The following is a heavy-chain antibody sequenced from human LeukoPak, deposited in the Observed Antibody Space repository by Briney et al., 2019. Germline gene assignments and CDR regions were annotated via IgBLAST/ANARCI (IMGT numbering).Heavy chain of an antibody. CDR1: GFTFSTYS. D-gene: IGHD3-10*01. J-gene: IGHJ4*02. CDR2: ISGSGGNT. Sequence: GGSLRLSCAASGFTFSTYSMSWVRQAPGKGLEWVSTISGSGGNTYYADSVKGRFTISRDNSKNTLYLQMNSLRAEDTAVYYCAKDLPSYGSGTTFDYWGQGTLVTVSS. CDR3: AKDLPSYGSGTTFDY. V-gene: IGHV3-23*01.